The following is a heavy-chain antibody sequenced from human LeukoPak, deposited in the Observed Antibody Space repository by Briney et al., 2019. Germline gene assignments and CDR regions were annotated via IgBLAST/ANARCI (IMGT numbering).Heavy chain of an antibody. D-gene: IGHD6-19*01. V-gene: IGHV3-48*02. J-gene: IGHJ4*02. Sequence: GGSLRLSCAASGFTFSTYRMNWVRQAPGKGLEWLSYINTDSSTIYYTDSLKGRFTISRDNAKNSLYLQMNSLRDEDTAVYYCARATSTSGPTFDYWGQVTLVTVSS. CDR3: ARATSTSGPTFDY. CDR2: INTDSSTI. CDR1: GFTFSTYR.